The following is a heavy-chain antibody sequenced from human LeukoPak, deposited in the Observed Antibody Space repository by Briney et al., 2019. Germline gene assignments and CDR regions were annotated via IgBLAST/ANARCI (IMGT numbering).Heavy chain of an antibody. V-gene: IGHV3-23*01. D-gene: IGHD6-19*01. J-gene: IGHJ4*02. Sequence: GGSLRLSCEASGFTFSSAAMSWVRQAPGKGLEWVSIISSSGGSTYYADSVEGRFIISRDNSKNTLYLQMNSLRAEDTAVYYCAKGSRSIAVDNLCDYWGQGSLVTVSS. CDR2: ISSSGGST. CDR3: AKGSRSIAVDNLCDY. CDR1: GFTFSSAA.